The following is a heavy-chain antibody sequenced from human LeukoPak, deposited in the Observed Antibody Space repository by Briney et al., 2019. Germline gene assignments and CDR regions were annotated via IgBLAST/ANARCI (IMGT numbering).Heavy chain of an antibody. J-gene: IGHJ6*02. CDR2: MNPNSGNT. D-gene: IGHD3-16*01. CDR1: GYTFTSYD. CDR3: ARGRTFQYYYYGMDV. Sequence: ASVEVSCKASGYTFTSYDINWVRQATGQGLEWMGWMNPNSGNTGYAQKFQGRVTMTRNTSISTAYMELRSMRSESTAVYYCARGRTFQYYYYGMDVWGQGTTVTVS. V-gene: IGHV1-8*01.